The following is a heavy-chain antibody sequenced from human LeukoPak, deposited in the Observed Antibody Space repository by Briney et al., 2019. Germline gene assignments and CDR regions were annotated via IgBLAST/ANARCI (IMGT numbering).Heavy chain of an antibody. D-gene: IGHD6-13*01. CDR3: AKDRSSRRYYFDY. V-gene: IGHV3-30*18. J-gene: IGHJ4*02. CDR1: GFTLSSYG. Sequence: PGGSLRLSCAASGFTLSSYGMHWVRQAPGKGLGWVAVISYDGSNKYYADSVKGRFTISRDNSKNTLYLQMNSLRAEDTAVYYCAKDRSSRRYYFDYWGQGTLVTVSS. CDR2: ISYDGSNK.